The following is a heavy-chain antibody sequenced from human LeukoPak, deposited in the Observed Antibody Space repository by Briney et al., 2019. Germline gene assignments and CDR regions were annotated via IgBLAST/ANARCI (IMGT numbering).Heavy chain of an antibody. J-gene: IGHJ4*02. CDR1: GFTFSSYA. Sequence: PGGSLRLSCAASGFTFSSYAMSWVRQAPGKGLEWVSDISGSGGSTYYADSVKGRFTISRDNSKNTVYLQMNSLRAEDTAVYGCARGMSFSGLTPQDYWGQGTLVTVSS. CDR2: ISGSGGST. D-gene: IGHD1-26*01. CDR3: ARGMSFSGLTPQDY. V-gene: IGHV3-23*01.